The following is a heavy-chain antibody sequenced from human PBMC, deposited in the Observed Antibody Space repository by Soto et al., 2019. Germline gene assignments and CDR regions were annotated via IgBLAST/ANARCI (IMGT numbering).Heavy chain of an antibody. V-gene: IGHV1-18*01. D-gene: IGHD3-3*01. Sequence: GASVKVSCKASGYTFTSYGISWVRQAPGQGLEWMGRIIAFIGNTNYAQKFQGRVTITADTSTSTAYMELSSLRSEDTAVYYCARDDTIFGVVPHSYWGQGTLVTVSS. CDR3: ARDDTIFGVVPHSY. CDR2: IIAFIGNT. J-gene: IGHJ4*02. CDR1: GYTFTSYG.